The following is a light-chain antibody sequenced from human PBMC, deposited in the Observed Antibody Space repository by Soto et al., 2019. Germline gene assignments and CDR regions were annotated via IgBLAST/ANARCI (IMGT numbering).Light chain of an antibody. V-gene: IGLV2-14*01. CDR2: EVS. CDR1: SSDFGDYDY. Sequence: QAVLTQPASVSGSPGQSITISCTGTSSDFGDYDYVSWYLQHPGKVPKLMIYEVSNRPSGVSNRFSGSKSGNTASLTISGHQAEDKADYYCSSYTGSSTLVFGTGTKLTVL. J-gene: IGLJ1*01. CDR3: SSYTGSSTLV.